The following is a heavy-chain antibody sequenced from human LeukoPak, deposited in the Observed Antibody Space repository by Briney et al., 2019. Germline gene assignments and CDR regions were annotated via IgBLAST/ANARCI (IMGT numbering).Heavy chain of an antibody. D-gene: IGHD2-2*01. J-gene: IGHJ4*02. Sequence: GGSLRLSCAASGFTFSSYAMSWVRQAPGKGLEWVSAISGSGGSTYYADSVKGRFTISRDNSKNTLYLQMNSLRAEDTAVYYCAKDSGRYCSSTSCSHFDYWGQGTLVTVSS. V-gene: IGHV3-23*01. CDR1: GFTFSSYA. CDR2: ISGSGGST. CDR3: AKDSGRYCSSTSCSHFDY.